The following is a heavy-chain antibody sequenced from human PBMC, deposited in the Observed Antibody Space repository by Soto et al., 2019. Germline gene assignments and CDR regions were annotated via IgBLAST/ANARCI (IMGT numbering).Heavy chain of an antibody. J-gene: IGHJ4*02. Sequence: PLESLRLSCVGSGITFESRAMSWVRQAPGEGLEWVSTITDTGGDTKYADSVRGRFTMSRDNSKKTLYLQMNSLRVEDSALYYCARGSTDSYPGSRIFDFWGRGTLVTVSS. D-gene: IGHD3-10*01. V-gene: IGHV3-23*01. CDR3: ARGSTDSYPGSRIFDF. CDR1: GITFESRA. CDR2: ITDTGGDT.